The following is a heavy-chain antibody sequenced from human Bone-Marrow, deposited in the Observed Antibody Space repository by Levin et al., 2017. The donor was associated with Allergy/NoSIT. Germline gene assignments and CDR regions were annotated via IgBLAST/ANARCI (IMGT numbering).Heavy chain of an antibody. D-gene: IGHD2-2*01. J-gene: IGHJ3*02. CDR1: GFTFSNYG. CDR2: ITDSGETT. Sequence: PGGSLRLSCAASGFTFSNYGMSWVRQAPGEGLEWVSVITDSGETTFYADSVEGRFTVSRENSKNTVYLHMNSLRAEDTAVYYCVKFYSVGQCSSTACFGNGFDIWGQGTRVTVSS. V-gene: IGHV3-23*01. CDR3: VKFYSVGQCSSTACFGNGFDI.